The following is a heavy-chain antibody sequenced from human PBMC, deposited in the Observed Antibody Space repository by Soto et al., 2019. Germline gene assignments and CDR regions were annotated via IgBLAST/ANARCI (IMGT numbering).Heavy chain of an antibody. CDR3: ATSAGWFDP. J-gene: IGHJ5*02. V-gene: IGHV4-34*01. CDR2: INHSGST. CDR1: GGSFSGYY. Sequence: SETLSLTCAVYGGSFSGYYWSWIRQPPGKGLEWIGEINHSGSTNYNPSLKSRVTISVDTSKNQFSLRLSSVTAADTAVYYCATSAGWFDPWGQGTLVTVS.